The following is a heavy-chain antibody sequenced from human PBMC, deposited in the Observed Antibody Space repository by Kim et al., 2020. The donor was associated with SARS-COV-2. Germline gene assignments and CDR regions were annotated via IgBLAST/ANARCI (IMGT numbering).Heavy chain of an antibody. CDR2: IYYSGST. J-gene: IGHJ3*02. CDR1: GGSISSSSYY. Sequence: SETLSLTCTVSGGSISSSSYYWGWIRQPPGKGLEWIGSIYYSGSTYYNPSLKSRVTISVDTSKNQFSLKLSSVTAADTAVYYCARQTTWIQLPDAFDIWGQGTMVTVSS. CDR3: ARQTTWIQLPDAFDI. D-gene: IGHD5-18*01. V-gene: IGHV4-39*01.